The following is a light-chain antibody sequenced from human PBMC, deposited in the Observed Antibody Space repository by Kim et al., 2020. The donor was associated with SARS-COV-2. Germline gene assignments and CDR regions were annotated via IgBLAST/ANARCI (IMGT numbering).Light chain of an antibody. J-gene: IGKJ1*01. CDR2: GAS. CDR3: QQYNNWPWT. CDR1: QSVSSN. V-gene: IGKV3-15*01. Sequence: VSPGERATLSCRASQSVSSNLAWYQHKPGQAPRLLIYGASTRATGIPARFSGSGSGTEFTLTISSLQSEDFAVYCCQQYNNWPWTFGQGTKVDIK.